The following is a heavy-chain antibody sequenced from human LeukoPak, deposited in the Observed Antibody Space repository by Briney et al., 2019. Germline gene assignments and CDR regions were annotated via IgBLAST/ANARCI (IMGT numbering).Heavy chain of an antibody. CDR2: ISWNRGSI. J-gene: IGHJ4*02. CDR3: AKDINGFAY. Sequence: GGSLRLSCAASGFTFDDYAMQWVRQAPGKGLEGVSGISWNRGSIGYADSVKGRFTISRDNAKNSLYLQMNSLRAEDTALYYCAKDINGFAYWGQGTLVTVSS. CDR1: GFTFDDYA. D-gene: IGHD2-8*01. V-gene: IGHV3-9*01.